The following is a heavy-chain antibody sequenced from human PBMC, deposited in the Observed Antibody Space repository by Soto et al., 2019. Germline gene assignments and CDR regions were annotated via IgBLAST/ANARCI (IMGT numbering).Heavy chain of an antibody. Sequence: EVQLVESGGGLVQPGGSLRLSCAASGFRFSSYRMNWVRQAPGKGPEWVSYIDHSSSSVRYVDSVEGRFTISRDNAKDSLSLQMNSLRVEDTAMYYCAVGIAVARGYFDLWGRGTLVTVSS. CDR3: AVGIAVARGYFDL. J-gene: IGHJ2*01. CDR2: IDHSSSSV. V-gene: IGHV3-48*04. D-gene: IGHD6-19*01. CDR1: GFRFSSYR.